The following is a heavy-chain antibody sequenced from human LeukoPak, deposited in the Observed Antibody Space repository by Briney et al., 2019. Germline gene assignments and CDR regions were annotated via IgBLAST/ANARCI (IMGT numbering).Heavy chain of an antibody. D-gene: IGHD5-12*01. Sequence: SETLSLTCTVSGGSINSYYWSWLRQPAERGLEWIGRIYASGSTTYNPSLRSRVAISMDTSKNQFSLKLSSVTAADTAVYYCARMITGGYVHFDYWGQGTLVTVSS. CDR2: IYASGST. CDR3: ARMITGGYVHFDY. J-gene: IGHJ4*02. CDR1: GGSINSYY. V-gene: IGHV4-4*07.